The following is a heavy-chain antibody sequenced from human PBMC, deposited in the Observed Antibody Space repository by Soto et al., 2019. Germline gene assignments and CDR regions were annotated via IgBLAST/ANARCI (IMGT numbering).Heavy chain of an antibody. CDR3: GDFGY. J-gene: IGHJ4*02. Sequence: PGGSLRLSCAASGFTFSSYAMHWVRQAPGKGLEWVAVRSYDGSNKYYADSVKGRFTISRDNSKNTLYLQMNSLRAEDTAVYYCGDFGYWGQGTLVTVSS. D-gene: IGHD3-3*01. CDR1: GFTFSSYA. CDR2: RSYDGSNK. V-gene: IGHV3-30-3*01.